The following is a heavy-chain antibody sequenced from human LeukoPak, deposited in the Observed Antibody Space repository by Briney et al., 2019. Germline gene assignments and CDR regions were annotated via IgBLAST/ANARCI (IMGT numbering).Heavy chain of an antibody. V-gene: IGHV1-18*01. J-gene: IGHJ4*02. CDR3: ARVQRIVGATTPDY. Sequence: ASVKVSCKASGYTFTSYGISWVRQAPGQGLEWMGWISAYNGNTNYAQKLQGRVTMTTDTSTSTAYMELRSLRSDDTAVYYCARVQRIVGATTPDYWGQGTLVTVSS. CDR1: GYTFTSYG. CDR2: ISAYNGNT. D-gene: IGHD1-26*01.